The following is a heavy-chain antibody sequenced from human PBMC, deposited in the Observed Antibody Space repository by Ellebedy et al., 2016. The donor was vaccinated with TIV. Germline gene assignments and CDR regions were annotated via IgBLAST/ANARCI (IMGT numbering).Heavy chain of an antibody. Sequence: GGSLRLXXTASGFTFGDYAMSWFRQAPGKGLEWVGFIRSKAYGGTTEYAASVKGRFTISRDDSKSIAYLQMNSLKTEDTAVYYCTRDRFVVPAAMPVDYWGQGTLVTVSS. CDR1: GFTFGDYA. CDR3: TRDRFVVPAAMPVDY. D-gene: IGHD2-2*01. J-gene: IGHJ4*02. CDR2: IRSKAYGGTT. V-gene: IGHV3-49*03.